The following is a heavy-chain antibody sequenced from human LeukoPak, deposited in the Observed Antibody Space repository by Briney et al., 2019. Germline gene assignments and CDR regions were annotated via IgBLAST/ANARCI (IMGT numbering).Heavy chain of an antibody. CDR3: ARDLRPDIVVVPAAIDY. CDR1: GFTFSSYW. J-gene: IGHJ4*02. CDR2: INSDGSST. Sequence: GGSLRLSCAASGFTFSSYWMHWVRQAPGKGLVWVSRINSDGSSTSYADSVKGRFTISRDNAKNTLYLQMNSLRAEDTAVYYFARDLRPDIVVVPAAIDYWGQGTLVTVSS. V-gene: IGHV3-74*01. D-gene: IGHD2-2*02.